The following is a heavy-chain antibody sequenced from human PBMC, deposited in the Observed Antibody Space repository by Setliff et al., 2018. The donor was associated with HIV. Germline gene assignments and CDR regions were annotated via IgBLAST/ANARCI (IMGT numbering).Heavy chain of an antibody. CDR2: IHSSGST. Sequence: SETLSLTCTVSGGSISSYYWSWIRQPPGKGLEWIGNIHSSGSTNYNPSLKSRVTISVDTSKNQFSLKLSSVTAADTAVYYCARQESYGNGGLYYFDYWGQGTLVTVSS. CDR1: GGSISSYY. CDR3: ARQESYGNGGLYYFDY. J-gene: IGHJ4*02. V-gene: IGHV4-4*08. D-gene: IGHD2-8*02.